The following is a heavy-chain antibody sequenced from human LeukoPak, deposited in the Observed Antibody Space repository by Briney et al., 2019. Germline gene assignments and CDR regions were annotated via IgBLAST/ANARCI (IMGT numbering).Heavy chain of an antibody. D-gene: IGHD6-13*01. CDR2: ISSSGSTI. V-gene: IGHV3-48*03. Sequence: GGSLRLSCAASGFTFSSYEMNWVRQAPRKGLEWVSYISSSGSTIYYADSVRGRFTISRDNAKNSLYLQMNSLRAEDTAVYYCARDSSSCPNDYWGQGTLVTVSS. J-gene: IGHJ4*02. CDR3: ARDSSSCPNDY. CDR1: GFTFSSYE.